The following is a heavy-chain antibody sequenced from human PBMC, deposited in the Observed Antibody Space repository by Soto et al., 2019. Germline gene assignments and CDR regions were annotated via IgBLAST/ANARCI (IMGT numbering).Heavy chain of an antibody. V-gene: IGHV1-18*01. CDR2: INAYNGNT. D-gene: IGHD3-10*01. CDR3: ARDRSGSLYYCSGSSCAGSFCYYGMDV. Sequence: GASVKVSCKASGYTFPSYGISWVRQAPGQGLEWMGWINAYNGNTNYAQKLQGRVTMTTDTSTSTAYMELRSLRSDDTAVYYCARDRSGSLYYCSGSSCAGSFCYYGMDVWGQGTTVTVSS. J-gene: IGHJ6*02. CDR1: GYTFPSYG.